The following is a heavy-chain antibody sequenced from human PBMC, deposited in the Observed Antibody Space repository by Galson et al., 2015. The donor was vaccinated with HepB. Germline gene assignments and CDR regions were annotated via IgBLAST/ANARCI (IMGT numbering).Heavy chain of an antibody. D-gene: IGHD3-10*01. CDR3: AREYYGSGWSNGMDV. J-gene: IGHJ6*02. V-gene: IGHV3-30-3*01. CDR1: GFTFSSYA. CDR2: ISYDGSNK. Sequence: SLRLSCAASGFTFSSYAMHWVRQAPGKGLEWVEVISYDGSNKYYADSVKGRFTISRDNSKNTLYLQMNSLRAEDTAVYYCAREYYGSGWSNGMDVWGQGTTVTVSS.